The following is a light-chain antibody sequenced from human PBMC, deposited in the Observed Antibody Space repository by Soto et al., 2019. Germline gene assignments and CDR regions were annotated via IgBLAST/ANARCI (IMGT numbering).Light chain of an antibody. CDR2: DVS. CDR1: QNIERW. V-gene: IGKV1-5*01. J-gene: IGKJ1*01. Sequence: DIQMTQSPSTLSAFVGDRVTITCRASQNIERWLAWYQQKPGKAPKLLLYDVSSLESGVPSRFSGSGSGTEFVLTINGLQPDDFATYFCQQFKSGTWTFGQGTKVHIK. CDR3: QQFKSGTWT.